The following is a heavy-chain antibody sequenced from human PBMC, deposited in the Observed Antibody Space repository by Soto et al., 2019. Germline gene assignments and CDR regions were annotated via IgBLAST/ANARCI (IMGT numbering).Heavy chain of an antibody. Sequence: SQTLSLTCAISGDSVSSNSAAWNWIRQSPSRGLEWLGRTYYRSKRYNDYAVSVKSRITINPDTPKNQFSLQLNSVTPEDTAVYYCARAVYYYGSGSPWYFDLWGRGTLVTVSS. CDR2: TYYRSKRYN. J-gene: IGHJ2*01. CDR3: ARAVYYYGSGSPWYFDL. CDR1: GDSVSSNSAA. D-gene: IGHD3-10*01. V-gene: IGHV6-1*01.